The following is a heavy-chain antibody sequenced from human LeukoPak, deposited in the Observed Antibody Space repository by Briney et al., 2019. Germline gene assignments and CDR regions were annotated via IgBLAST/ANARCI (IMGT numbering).Heavy chain of an antibody. J-gene: IGHJ4*02. CDR1: GFSFNNYW. CDR3: ARGFRLGGDYFDY. CDR2: INQGGSEK. Sequence: GGSLRLSCAASGFSFNNYWMNWVRQAPGKGLEWVANINQGGSEKYYVNSVKGRFTISRDNAKDSLYLQMNSLRAEDTAVYYCARGFRLGGDYFDYWGQGTLVTVSS. V-gene: IGHV3-7*03. D-gene: IGHD1-26*01.